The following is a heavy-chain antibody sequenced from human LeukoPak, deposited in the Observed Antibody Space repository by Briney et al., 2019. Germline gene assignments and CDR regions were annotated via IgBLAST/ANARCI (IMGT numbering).Heavy chain of an antibody. V-gene: IGHV3-48*01. CDR2: ISSSSSTI. CDR3: ARDGIQLWPPGFDY. D-gene: IGHD5-18*01. J-gene: IGHJ4*02. Sequence: GGSLRLSXAASGFTFSSYSMNWVRQAPGKGLEWVSYISSSSSTIYYADSVKGRFTISRDNAKNSLYLQMNSLRAEDTAVYYCARDGIQLWPPGFDYWGQGTLVTVSS. CDR1: GFTFSSYS.